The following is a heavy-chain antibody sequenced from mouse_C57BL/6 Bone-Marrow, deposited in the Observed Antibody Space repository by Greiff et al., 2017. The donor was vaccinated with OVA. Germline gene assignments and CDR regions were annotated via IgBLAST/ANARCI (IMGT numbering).Heavy chain of an antibody. CDR2: INPNNGGT. CDR1: GYTFTDYN. V-gene: IGHV1-22*01. CDR3: ARRFYYDYEVAY. D-gene: IGHD2-4*01. J-gene: IGHJ3*01. Sequence: VQLQQSGPELVKPGASVKMSCKASGYTFTDYNMHWVKQSHGKSLEWIGYINPNNGGTSYNQKFKGKATLTVNKSSSTAYMELRSLTSEDSAVYYCARRFYYDYEVAYWGQGTLVTVSA.